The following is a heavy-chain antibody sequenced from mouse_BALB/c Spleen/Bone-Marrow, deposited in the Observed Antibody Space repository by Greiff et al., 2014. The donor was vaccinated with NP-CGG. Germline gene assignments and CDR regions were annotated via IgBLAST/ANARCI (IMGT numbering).Heavy chain of an antibody. CDR2: SRNKAKYYTT. CDR1: GFTFSDFY. J-gene: IGHJ3*01. Sequence: VQLKESGGGLVQPGDSLRLSCATSGFTFSDFYMEWVRRPPGKRLEWIAASRNKAKYYTTEYSASVKGRFIVSRDTSQSVLYLQMNALRAEDTAIYYCARDVGYGNYFVYWGQGTLVTVSA. V-gene: IGHV7-1*02. D-gene: IGHD2-10*02. CDR3: ARDVGYGNYFVY.